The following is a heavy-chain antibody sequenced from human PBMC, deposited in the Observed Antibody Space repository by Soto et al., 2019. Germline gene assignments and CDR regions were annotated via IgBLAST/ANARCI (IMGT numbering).Heavy chain of an antibody. CDR3: ARPVTSPDHLDI. D-gene: IGHD4-4*01. J-gene: IGHJ3*02. V-gene: IGHV1-18*01. CDR2: ISAQNGNR. Sequence: QVQLVQSGAEVKKPGASVKVSCKTSGYTFTNYGVSWVRQAPGQGLEWMGWISAQNGNRDYAQKFQGRVTMTTDTSTSTAYMELGKLRSDHAAVYYCARPVTSPDHLDIWGQGTMVTVSS. CDR1: GYTFTNYG.